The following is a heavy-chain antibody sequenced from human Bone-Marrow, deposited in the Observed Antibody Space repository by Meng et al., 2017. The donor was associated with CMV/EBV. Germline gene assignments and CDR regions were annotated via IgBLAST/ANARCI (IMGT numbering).Heavy chain of an antibody. J-gene: IGHJ5*02. CDR1: GFTFSSYS. CDR2: INSDGSST. Sequence: GESLKISCAASGFTFSSYSMHWVRQAPGKGLVWVSRINSDGSSTSYADSVKGRFTISRDNAKNTLYLQMNSLRAEDTAVYYCARDRIVVVPAATNWFDPWGQGTLVTVSS. CDR3: ARDRIVVVPAATNWFDP. V-gene: IGHV3-74*01. D-gene: IGHD2-2*01.